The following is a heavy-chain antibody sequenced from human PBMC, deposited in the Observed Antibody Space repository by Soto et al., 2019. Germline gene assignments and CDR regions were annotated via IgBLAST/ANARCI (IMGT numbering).Heavy chain of an antibody. CDR2: MYYGGSA. CDR3: VSCSPWVGFDY. V-gene: IGHV4-39*01. Sequence: QLQLQESGPGLVKPSETLSLTCTVSGDSISSSDYYWGWIRQPPGKGLEWIGNMYYGGSASYNPSLKSRLSISVDTSKNQVSLKLSSLTDADTAVYICVSCSPWVGFDYWGEGTLVTVSS. J-gene: IGHJ4*02. CDR1: GDSISSSDYY. D-gene: IGHD1-26*01.